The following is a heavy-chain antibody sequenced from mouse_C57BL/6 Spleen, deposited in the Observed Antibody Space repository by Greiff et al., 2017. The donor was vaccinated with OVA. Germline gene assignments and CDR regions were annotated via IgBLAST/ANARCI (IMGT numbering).Heavy chain of an antibody. D-gene: IGHD2-2*01. CDR1: GYAFTNYL. CDR3: ARSGGYDGWFAY. V-gene: IGHV1-54*01. CDR2: INTGSGGT. Sequence: QVQLQQSGAELVRPGTSVKVSCKASGYAFTNYLIEWVKQRPGQGLEWIGVINTGSGGTNYNETFKGKATLTADKSSSTAYMQISSLTSEDSAVYFCARSGGYDGWFAYWGQGTLVTVSA. J-gene: IGHJ3*01.